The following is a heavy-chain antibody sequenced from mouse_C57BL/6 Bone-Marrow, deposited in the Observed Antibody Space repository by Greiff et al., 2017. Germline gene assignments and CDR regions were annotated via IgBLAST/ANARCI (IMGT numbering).Heavy chain of an antibody. CDR3: AREYYYGSSYWYFDV. J-gene: IGHJ1*03. D-gene: IGHD1-1*01. Sequence: EVKLQQSGPELVKPGASVKISCKASGYTFTDYYMNWVKQSHGKSLEWIGDINPNNGGTSYNQKFKGKATLTVDKSSSTAYMELRSLTSEDSAVYYCAREYYYGSSYWYFDVWGTGTTVTVSS. V-gene: IGHV1-26*01. CDR1: GYTFTDYY. CDR2: INPNNGGT.